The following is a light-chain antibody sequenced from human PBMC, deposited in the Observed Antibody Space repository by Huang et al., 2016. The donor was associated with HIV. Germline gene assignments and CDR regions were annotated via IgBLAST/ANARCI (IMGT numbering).Light chain of an antibody. CDR1: HDISRY. CDR3: QQYDSLPRT. J-gene: IGKJ1*01. V-gene: IGKV1-33*01. CDR2: DAS. Sequence: DIQMTQSPSSLSASVGDRVTITCQASHDISRYVNWYQQKPGEVPKVLIYDASNLEGGVPSRFSGSGSGTNFSFTIGSLQPEDIATYYCQQYDSLPRTFGQGTKVEIK.